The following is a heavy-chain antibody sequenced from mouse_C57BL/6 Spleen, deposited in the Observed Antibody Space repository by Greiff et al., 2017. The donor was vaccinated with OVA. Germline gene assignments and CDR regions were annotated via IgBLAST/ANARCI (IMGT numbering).Heavy chain of an antibody. CDR3: AREGVDWYFDV. CDR1: GFTFSDYG. J-gene: IGHJ1*03. V-gene: IGHV5-17*01. Sequence: EVMLVESGGGLVKPGGSLKLSCAASGFTFSDYGMHWVRQAPEKGLEWVAYISSGSSTTYYADTVKGRFTIARDNAKNTLFLQMTSLRSEDTAMYYCAREGVDWYFDVWGTGTTVTVSS. CDR2: ISSGSSTT.